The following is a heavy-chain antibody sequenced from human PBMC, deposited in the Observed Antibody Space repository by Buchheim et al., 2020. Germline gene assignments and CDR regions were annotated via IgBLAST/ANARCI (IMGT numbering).Heavy chain of an antibody. V-gene: IGHV3-74*01. Sequence: VQLVESGGGLVQPGGSLRLSCAASGFTFSSYWMHWVRQAPGKGPVWVSGINGDGGSTSYADFVKGRFTISRDNAKNTLYLQMDSLRAEDTAVYYCARGGAGSGLYFFDDWGQGTL. J-gene: IGHJ4*02. CDR1: GFTFSSYW. CDR2: INGDGGST. CDR3: ARGGAGSGLYFFDD. D-gene: IGHD3-22*01.